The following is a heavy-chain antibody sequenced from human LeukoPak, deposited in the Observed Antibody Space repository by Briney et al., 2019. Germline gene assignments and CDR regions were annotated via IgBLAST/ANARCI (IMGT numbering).Heavy chain of an antibody. CDR2: ISSSSSYI. Sequence: GGSLRLSCAASGFTFSSYSMNWVRQAPGKGLEWVSSISSSSSYIYYADSVKGRFTISRDNAKNSLYLQMNSLRAEDTAVYYCARKWGSYYGLDYWGQGTLVTVSS. D-gene: IGHD3-10*01. V-gene: IGHV3-21*01. CDR3: ARKWGSYYGLDY. CDR1: GFTFSSYS. J-gene: IGHJ4*02.